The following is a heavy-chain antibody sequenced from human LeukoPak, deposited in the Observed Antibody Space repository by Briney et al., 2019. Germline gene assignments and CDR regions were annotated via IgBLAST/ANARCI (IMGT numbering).Heavy chain of an antibody. V-gene: IGHV4-34*01. CDR1: GGSFNGHY. D-gene: IGHD2-15*01. CDR3: ARRLLSRHLVMVFPTRFDS. CDR2: INDSRST. Sequence: SETLSLTCAVYGGSFNGHYWRWVRQPPGKGPEWVGEINDSRSTNYNQSLKRRLTISVDKSKNQFSLKLRCVRGAGTAVYYCARRLLSRHLVMVFPTRFDSWGQGTLVTVSS. J-gene: IGHJ5*01.